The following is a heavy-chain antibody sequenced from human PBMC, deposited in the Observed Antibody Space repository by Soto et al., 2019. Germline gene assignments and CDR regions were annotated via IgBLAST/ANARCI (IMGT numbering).Heavy chain of an antibody. CDR3: ARLELLDY. CDR1: GGSISSSRYY. CDR2: IYYSGST. J-gene: IGHJ4*02. Sequence: PSETLSLTCTVSGGSISSSRYYWGWIRQPPGKGLEWIGSIYYSGSTYYNPSLKSRVTISVDTSKNQFSLKLSSVTAADTAVYYCARLELLDYWGQGTLVTVSS. D-gene: IGHD1-7*01. V-gene: IGHV4-39*01.